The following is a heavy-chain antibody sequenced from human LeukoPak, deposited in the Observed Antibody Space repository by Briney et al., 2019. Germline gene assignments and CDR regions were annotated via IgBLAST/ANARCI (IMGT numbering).Heavy chain of an antibody. CDR2: IIPIFGTA. CDR3: ARTIFGVVIPTENWFDP. V-gene: IGHV1-69*05. D-gene: IGHD3-3*01. CDR1: GGTFSSYA. Sequence: GASVKVSCKASGGTFSSYAISWVRQAPGQGLEWMGGIIPIFGTANYAQKFQGRVTITTDESTSTAYMELSSLRSEDTAVYYCARTIFGVVIPTENWFDPWGQGTLATVSS. J-gene: IGHJ5*02.